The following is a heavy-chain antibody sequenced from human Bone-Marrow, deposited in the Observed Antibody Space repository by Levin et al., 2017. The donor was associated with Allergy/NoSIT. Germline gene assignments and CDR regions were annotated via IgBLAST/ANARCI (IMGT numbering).Heavy chain of an antibody. Sequence: GGSLRLSCAASGFSFSTYWMTWVRQAPGKGLEWVANLAQDGSKTYYADSVKDRFTVSRDNAKNSLYLEMNSLRDEDSATYYCTRGGRGTSYYWVYWGQGTLVTVSS. CDR3: TRGGRGTSYYWVY. J-gene: IGHJ4*02. CDR1: GFSFSTYW. CDR2: LAQDGSKT. D-gene: IGHD3-10*01. V-gene: IGHV3-7*01.